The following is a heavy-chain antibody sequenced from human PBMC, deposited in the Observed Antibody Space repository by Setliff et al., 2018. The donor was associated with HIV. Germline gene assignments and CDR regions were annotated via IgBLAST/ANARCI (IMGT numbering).Heavy chain of an antibody. CDR1: GFTFDNYG. D-gene: IGHD3-22*01. CDR3: VTVGDYDSSGYYRY. CDR2: INWNGGST. J-gene: IGHJ4*02. Sequence: GESLRLSCAASGFTFDNYGMTWVRQAPGKGLEWVSGINWNGGSTGYADSVKGRFTISRDNAKNSLHLQMNSLRAEDTALYYCVTVGDYDSSGYYRYWGQGTLVTVSS. V-gene: IGHV3-20*04.